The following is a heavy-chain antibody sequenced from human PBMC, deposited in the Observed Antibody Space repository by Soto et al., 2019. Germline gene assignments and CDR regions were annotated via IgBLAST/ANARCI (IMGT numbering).Heavy chain of an antibody. CDR3: AKDGGYCSSGNCYPSDY. CDR1: GFTFSTYG. CDR2: ISYDGRNK. D-gene: IGHD2-15*01. Sequence: GGSLRLSCAASGFTFSTYGMHWVRQAPGKGLEWVAVISYDGRNKYYTDSVKGRFTISRDNSKNTLYLQMNSLRAEDTAVYYCAKDGGYCSSGNCYPSDYWGQGTLVTVSS. J-gene: IGHJ4*02. V-gene: IGHV3-30*18.